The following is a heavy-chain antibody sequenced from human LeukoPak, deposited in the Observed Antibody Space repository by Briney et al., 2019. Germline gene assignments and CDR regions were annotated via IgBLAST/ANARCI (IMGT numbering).Heavy chain of an antibody. Sequence: SETLSLTCSVSIGSISSSKWWSWVRPSPVKGLEWIGEIYLYGTTNYNPSFTSRVTMSVDRSRNQFSLKLTSVTAADTAVYYCGRQKGEQQGRDYYFNGLDLWGPGTTVIVSS. V-gene: IGHV4-4*02. D-gene: IGHD1/OR15-1a*01. J-gene: IGHJ6*02. CDR2: IYLYGTT. CDR3: GRQKGEQQGRDYYFNGLDL. CDR1: IGSISSSKW.